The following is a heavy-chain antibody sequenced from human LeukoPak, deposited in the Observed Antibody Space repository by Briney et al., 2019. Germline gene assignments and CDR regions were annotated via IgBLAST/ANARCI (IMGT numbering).Heavy chain of an antibody. V-gene: IGHV1-46*01. J-gene: IGHJ4*02. D-gene: IGHD3-16*01. CDR3: ARDDYRARLGTNFDY. CDR1: GYTFTMYY. CDR2: INPSGGTT. Sequence: GASVKVSCKASGYTFTMYYMHWVRQAPGQGLEWMGIINPSGGTTSYAQKLQGRVTMTRDMSTSTVYMELSSLRSEDTAVYYCARDDYRARLGTNFDYWGQGALVTVSS.